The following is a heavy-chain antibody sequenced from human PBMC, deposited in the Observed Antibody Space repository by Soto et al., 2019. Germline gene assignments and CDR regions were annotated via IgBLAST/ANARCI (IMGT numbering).Heavy chain of an antibody. CDR3: ARGNHRWLQLWYFDL. V-gene: IGHV1-69*12. CDR2: IIPIFGTA. CDR1: GGTFSSYT. D-gene: IGHD5-12*01. J-gene: IGHJ2*01. Sequence: QVQLVQSGAEVKKPGSSVTVSCKASGGTFSSYTISWVRQAPGQGLEWMGGIIPIFGTANYAQKFQGRVTITAAESTRTAYMELSSLRSEDTAVYYCARGNHRWLQLWYFDLWGRGTLVTVSS.